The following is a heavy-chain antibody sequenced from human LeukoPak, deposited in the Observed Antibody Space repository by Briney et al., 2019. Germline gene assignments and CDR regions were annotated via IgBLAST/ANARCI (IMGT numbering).Heavy chain of an antibody. J-gene: IGHJ6*03. CDR2: INHSGST. CDR1: GGSFSDYY. CDR3: ARLRGLQGWYYYYYMDV. D-gene: IGHD4-17*01. V-gene: IGHV4-34*01. Sequence: SETLSLTCAVYGGSFSDYYWSWIRQPPGKGLEWIGEINHSGSTNYNPSLKSRVTISVDTSKNQFSLKLSSVTAADTAVYYCARLRGLQGWYYYYYMDVWGKGTTVTVSS.